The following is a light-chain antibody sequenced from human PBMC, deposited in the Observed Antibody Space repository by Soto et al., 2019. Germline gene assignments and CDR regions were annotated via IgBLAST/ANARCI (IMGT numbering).Light chain of an antibody. Sequence: QSVLTQPPSASGAPGQRVTISCTGYNSNIGAGYDVHWYQQLPGTAPKLLIYGNSNRPSGVPDRFSTSKSGTSASLAITGLQAEDEADYYCESYDGSLSGWVFGGGTKLTVL. J-gene: IGLJ3*02. CDR1: NSNIGAGYD. CDR2: GNS. CDR3: ESYDGSLSGWV. V-gene: IGLV1-40*01.